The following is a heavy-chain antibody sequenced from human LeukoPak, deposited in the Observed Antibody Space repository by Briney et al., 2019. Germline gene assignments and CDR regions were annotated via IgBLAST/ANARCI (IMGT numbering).Heavy chain of an antibody. CDR3: AKSKGYSSSWYFDY. V-gene: IGHV3-23*01. CDR1: GFSFSSHW. CDR2: ISGSGGST. Sequence: AGGSLRLSCAASGFSFSSHWMHWVRQTPGKGLEWVSAISGSGGSTYYADSVKGRFTISRDNSKNTLYLQMNSLRAEDTAVYYCAKSKGYSSSWYFDYWGQGTLVTVSS. D-gene: IGHD6-13*01. J-gene: IGHJ4*02.